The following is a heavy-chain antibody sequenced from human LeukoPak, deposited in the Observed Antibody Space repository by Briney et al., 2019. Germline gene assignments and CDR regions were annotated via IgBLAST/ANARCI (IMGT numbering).Heavy chain of an antibody. Sequence: GGSLRLSCAASGFTFSGSAMHWVRQASGKGLEWVGRIRSKANSYATAYAASVKGRFTISRDDSKNTAYLQMNSLKTEDTAVYYCTTTLWFGELPPLFDYWGQGTLVTVSS. CDR3: TTTLWFGELPPLFDY. CDR1: GFTFSGSA. CDR2: IRSKANSYAT. V-gene: IGHV3-73*01. J-gene: IGHJ4*02. D-gene: IGHD3-10*01.